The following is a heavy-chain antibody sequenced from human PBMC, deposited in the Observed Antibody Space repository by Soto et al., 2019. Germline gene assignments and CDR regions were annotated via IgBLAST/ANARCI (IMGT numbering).Heavy chain of an antibody. Sequence: QVQLVQSGAEVKKPGASVKVSCKASGYTFTSYYMHWVRQAPGQGLEWMGIVNPSGGSTSYAQKFQCTVTMTRDTSTSTVYMELSILRSEDTAVYYCARGVSIAAAGYGMDVWGQGTTVTVSS. CDR1: GYTFTSYY. CDR3: ARGVSIAAAGYGMDV. J-gene: IGHJ6*02. D-gene: IGHD6-13*01. CDR2: VNPSGGST. V-gene: IGHV1-46*03.